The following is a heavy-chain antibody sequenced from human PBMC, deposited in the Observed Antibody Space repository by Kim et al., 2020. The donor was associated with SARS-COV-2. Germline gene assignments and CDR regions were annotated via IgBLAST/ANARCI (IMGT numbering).Heavy chain of an antibody. J-gene: IGHJ6*02. D-gene: IGHD2-2*01. Sequence: ASVKVSCKASGYTFTSYDINWVRQATGQGLEWMGWMNPNSGNTGYAQKFQGRVTMTRNTSISTAYMELSSLRSEDTAVYYCARGRHCSSTSCYRLYYYYGMDVWGQGTTVTVSS. CDR2: MNPNSGNT. CDR3: ARGRHCSSTSCYRLYYYYGMDV. V-gene: IGHV1-8*01. CDR1: GYTFTSYD.